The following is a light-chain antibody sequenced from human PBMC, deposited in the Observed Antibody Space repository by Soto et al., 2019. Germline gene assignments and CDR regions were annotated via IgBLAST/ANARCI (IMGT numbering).Light chain of an antibody. Sequence: QSALTQPASVSGSPGQSITISCTGTSSDVGSYNHVSWYQQHPGKAPKLMIYEGSKRPSGVSNRFSGSKSGNTASLTISGLQAEDEADYYCCSYVGSSTYVFGTGTKLTVL. V-gene: IGLV2-23*01. CDR2: EGS. CDR1: SSDVGSYNH. J-gene: IGLJ1*01. CDR3: CSYVGSSTYV.